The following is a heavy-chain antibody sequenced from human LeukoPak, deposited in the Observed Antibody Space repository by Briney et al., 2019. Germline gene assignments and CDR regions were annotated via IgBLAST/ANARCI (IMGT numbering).Heavy chain of an antibody. CDR3: ARTSYYDSSGYYSDAFDI. J-gene: IGHJ3*02. D-gene: IGHD3-22*01. V-gene: IGHV4-59*01. Sequence: PSETLSLTCTVSGGSISSYYWSWMRQPPGKGLAWIGYLYYSGSTNYNPSLKSRVTISVDTSKHQFSLKLSSVTAADTAVYYCARTSYYDSSGYYSDAFDIWGQGTMVTVSS. CDR2: LYYSGST. CDR1: GGSISSYY.